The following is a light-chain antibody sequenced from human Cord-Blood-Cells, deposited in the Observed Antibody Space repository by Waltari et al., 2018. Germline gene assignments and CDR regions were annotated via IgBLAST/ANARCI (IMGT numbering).Light chain of an antibody. CDR1: ASPKTY. V-gene: IGLV3-16*01. Sequence: SYDLTHPPSVSVSLGHMARLTTSGAASPKTYAYWYQQKPGHFPVLVLEKYRERPSGIPERFSGPSSRTIVTLTISGVQAEGEADYYCLSADSSGTYRVFGGGTKLTVL. CDR3: LSADSSGTYRV. CDR2: KYR. J-gene: IGLJ3*02.